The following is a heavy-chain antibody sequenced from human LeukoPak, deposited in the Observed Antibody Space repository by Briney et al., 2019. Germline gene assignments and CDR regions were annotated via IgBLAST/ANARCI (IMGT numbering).Heavy chain of an antibody. CDR1: GYSFTSYW. Sequence: GESLKISYKGSGYSFTSYWIGWVRQMPGKGLEWTGIIYPGDSDTRYSPSFQGQVTISADKSISTAYLQWSSLKASDTAMYYCARLLLPAGGYFDYWGQGTLVTVSS. CDR2: IYPGDSDT. V-gene: IGHV5-51*01. D-gene: IGHD2-15*01. CDR3: ARLLLPAGGYFDY. J-gene: IGHJ4*02.